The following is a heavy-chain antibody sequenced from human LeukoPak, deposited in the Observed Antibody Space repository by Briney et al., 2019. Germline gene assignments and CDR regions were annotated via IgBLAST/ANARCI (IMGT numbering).Heavy chain of an antibody. CDR1: GGTFSSFA. D-gene: IGHD3-10*01. CDR3: AREEGRGSGSYVYGMDV. CDR2: IIPIFGTA. V-gene: IGHV1-69*13. J-gene: IGHJ6*02. Sequence: SVKVSCKASGGTFSSFAISWVRQAPGQGLEWMGGIIPIFGTANYAQKFQGRVTITADESTSTAYMELSSLRSEDTAVYYCAREEGRGSGSYVYGMDVWGQGTTVTVSS.